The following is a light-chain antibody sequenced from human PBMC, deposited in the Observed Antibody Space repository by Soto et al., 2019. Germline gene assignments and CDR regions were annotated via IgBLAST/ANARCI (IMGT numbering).Light chain of an antibody. CDR2: KAS. CDR1: QSMSSW. Sequence: DIQMTQSPSTLSASVGDRVTITCRASQSMSSWLAWYQQKPGKAPKLLIYKASSLESGVPSRFSGSGSGTDFTLTISSLQPDDFATYYCQQYNSYPFTFGHGTKREIK. V-gene: IGKV1-5*03. CDR3: QQYNSYPFT. J-gene: IGKJ2*01.